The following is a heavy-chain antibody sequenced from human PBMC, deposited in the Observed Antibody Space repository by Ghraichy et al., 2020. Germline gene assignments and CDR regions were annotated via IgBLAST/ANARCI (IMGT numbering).Heavy chain of an antibody. CDR1: GFTFSSYA. V-gene: IGHV3-23*01. CDR3: AKVLDTAMVFDY. J-gene: IGHJ4*02. Sequence: LSLTCAASGFTFSSYAMSWVRQAPGKGLEWVSVISVSGDTTYYADSVKGRFTISRDNSKNTLYLQMNSLRAEDTAVYYCAKVLDTAMVFDYWGQGTLVTVSS. D-gene: IGHD5-18*01. CDR2: ISVSGDTT.